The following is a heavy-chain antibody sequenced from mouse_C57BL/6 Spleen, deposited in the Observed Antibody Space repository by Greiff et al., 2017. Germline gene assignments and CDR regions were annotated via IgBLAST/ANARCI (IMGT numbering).Heavy chain of an antibody. CDR2: IDPNSGGT. CDR3: ARRGEDYYGMGAY. V-gene: IGHV1-72*01. J-gene: IGHJ3*01. Sequence: QVQLQQPGAELVKPGASVKLSCKASGYTFTSYWMHWVKQRPGRGLEWIGRIDPNSGGTKYNEKFKSKATLTVDKPSSTAYMQLSSLTSEDSAVYYCARRGEDYYGMGAYWGQGTLVTVSA. CDR1: GYTFTSYW. D-gene: IGHD1-1*01.